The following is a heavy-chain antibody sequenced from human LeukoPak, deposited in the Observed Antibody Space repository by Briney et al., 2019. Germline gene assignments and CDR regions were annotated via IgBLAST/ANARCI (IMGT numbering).Heavy chain of an antibody. CDR1: GFTFSSYG. CDR2: IWYDGSNK. Sequence: GRSLRLSCAASGFTFSSYGMHWVRQAPGKGLEWVAVIWYDGSNKYYADSVKGRLTISRDNSKSTLYLQMNSLRAEDTAVYYCARDRDGYDWSDLYGMDVWGQGTTVTVSS. J-gene: IGHJ6*02. D-gene: IGHD5-12*01. V-gene: IGHV3-33*01. CDR3: ARDRDGYDWSDLYGMDV.